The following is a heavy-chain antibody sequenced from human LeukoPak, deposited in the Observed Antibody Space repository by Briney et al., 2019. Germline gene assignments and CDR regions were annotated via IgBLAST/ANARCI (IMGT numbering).Heavy chain of an antibody. Sequence: ESGPALVQPTQTLTLTCTFSGFSLSTSGMCVNWTRQPPGKALEWLARIDWDDAKFYSTSLKTRLTISKDTSKNQVVLTMTNMDPVDTATYYCARLYSSSSGLFDSWGQGTLVTVSS. V-gene: IGHV2-70*17. CDR1: GFSLSTSGMC. D-gene: IGHD6-6*01. J-gene: IGHJ4*02. CDR2: IDWDDAK. CDR3: ARLYSSSSGLFDS.